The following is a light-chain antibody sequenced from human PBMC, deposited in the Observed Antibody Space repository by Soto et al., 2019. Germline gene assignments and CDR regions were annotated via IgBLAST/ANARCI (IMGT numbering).Light chain of an antibody. CDR3: QQYGSSPRT. J-gene: IGKJ1*01. Sequence: EIVLTQSPGTLSLSPGERATLSCRASQSVTSNYLGWYQQKPGQAPRLLIYDASSRATGIPDRFSGSGSGTDFTLTIGRLEPEDFAVYYCQQYGSSPRTFGQGTKVDIK. CDR1: QSVTSNY. CDR2: DAS. V-gene: IGKV3-20*01.